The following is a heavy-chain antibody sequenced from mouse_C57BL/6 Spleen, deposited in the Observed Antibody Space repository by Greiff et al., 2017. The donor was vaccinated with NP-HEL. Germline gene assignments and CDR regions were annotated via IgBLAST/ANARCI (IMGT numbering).Heavy chain of an antibody. CDR2: INPNNGGT. Sequence: EVQLQQSGPELVKPGASVKISCKASGYTFTDYYINWVKQSHGQSLEWIGDINPNNGGTSYNQKFKGKATLTVDKSSSTAYMELRSRTSEDSAVYYCASTMFHYGSSRFDYWGQGTTLTVSS. CDR1: GYTFTDYY. D-gene: IGHD1-1*01. CDR3: ASTMFHYGSSRFDY. V-gene: IGHV1-26*01. J-gene: IGHJ2*01.